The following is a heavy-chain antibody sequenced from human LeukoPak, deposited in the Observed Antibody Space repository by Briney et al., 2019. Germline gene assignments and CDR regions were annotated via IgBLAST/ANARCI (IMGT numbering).Heavy chain of an antibody. CDR3: ARAFYGDYNFDY. Sequence: PGGSLRLSCAASGFTFSSYAMHWVRQAPGKGLEWVAVVSYDGSNKYYADSVKGRFTISRDNSKNTLYLQMNSLRAEDTAVYYCARAFYGDYNFDYWGQGTLVTVSS. J-gene: IGHJ4*02. CDR1: GFTFSSYA. CDR2: VSYDGSNK. V-gene: IGHV3-30-3*01. D-gene: IGHD4-17*01.